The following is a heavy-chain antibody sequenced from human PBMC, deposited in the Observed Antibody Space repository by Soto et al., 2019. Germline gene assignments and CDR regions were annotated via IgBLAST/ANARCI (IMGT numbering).Heavy chain of an antibody. CDR3: AKSLTQAAFDS. D-gene: IGHD6-25*01. CDR2: IYATGNS. V-gene: IGHV4-31*03. Sequence: QVQLQESGPGLVKPSETLSLTCTVSGGSISRGGHYWNWIRQRPGKGLEWIVYIYATGNSYYKPSLRNRVSISLDTSKNQVSLQLTSVTAADTAVYYCAKSLTQAAFDSWGQGALVTVSS. CDR1: GGSISRGGHY. J-gene: IGHJ4*02.